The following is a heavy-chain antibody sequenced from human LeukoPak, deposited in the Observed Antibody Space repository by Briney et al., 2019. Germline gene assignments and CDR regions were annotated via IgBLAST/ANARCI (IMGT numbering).Heavy chain of an antibody. CDR3: ARVYYDYVWGSYPDY. CDR1: GYTLTELS. CDR2: LDPEDGET. D-gene: IGHD3-16*01. Sequence: GASVKVSCKVSGYTLTELSMHWVRQAPGKGLEWMGGLDPEDGETIYAQKFQGRVTITRDTSASTAYMELSSLRSEDTAVYYCARVYYDYVWGSYPDYWGQGTLVTVSS. V-gene: IGHV1-24*01. J-gene: IGHJ4*02.